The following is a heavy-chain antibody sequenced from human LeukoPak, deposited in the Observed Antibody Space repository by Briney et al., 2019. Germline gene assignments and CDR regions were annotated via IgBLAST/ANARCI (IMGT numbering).Heavy chain of an antibody. V-gene: IGHV3-7*01. Sequence: PGGSLRLSCAASGFTFSSYSMNWVRQAPGKGLEWVANIKQDGSEKYYVDSVKGRFTISRDNAKNSLYLQMNSLRAEDTAVYYCARLFYGMDVWGQGTTVTVSS. CDR1: GFTFSSYS. CDR2: IKQDGSEK. CDR3: ARLFYGMDV. D-gene: IGHD3-10*01. J-gene: IGHJ6*02.